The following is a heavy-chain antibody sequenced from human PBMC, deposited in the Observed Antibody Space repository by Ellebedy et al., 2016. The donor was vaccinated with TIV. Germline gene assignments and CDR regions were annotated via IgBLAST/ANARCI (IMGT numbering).Heavy chain of an antibody. V-gene: IGHV3-23*01. Sequence: GESLKISCAASGFTFSNYDMSWVRQAPGKGLEWVSAISSGGSSTYYADSVKGRFTISRDNSKNTLFLQINSLRAEDTAVYYCAKGVGTTWYRGFDYWGQGALVTVSS. CDR2: ISSGGSST. CDR3: AKGVGTTWYRGFDY. J-gene: IGHJ4*02. D-gene: IGHD1-26*01. CDR1: GFTFSNYD.